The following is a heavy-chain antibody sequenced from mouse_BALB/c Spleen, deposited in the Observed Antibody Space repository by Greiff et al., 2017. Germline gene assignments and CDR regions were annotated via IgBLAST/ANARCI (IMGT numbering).Heavy chain of an antibody. CDR3: AREGDYRSFAY. J-gene: IGHJ3*01. CDR1: GYTFTDYN. D-gene: IGHD2-14*01. V-gene: IGHV1S29*02. Sequence: VQLKQSGPELVKPGASVKISCKASGYTFTDYNMHWVKQSHGKSLEWIGYIYPYNGGTGYNQKFKSKATLTVDNSSSTAYMELRSLTSEDSAVYYCAREGDYRSFAYWGQGTLVTVSA. CDR2: IYPYNGGT.